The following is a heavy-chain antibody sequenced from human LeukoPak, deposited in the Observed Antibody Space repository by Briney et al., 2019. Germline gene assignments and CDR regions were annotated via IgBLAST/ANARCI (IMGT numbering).Heavy chain of an antibody. D-gene: IGHD3-22*01. J-gene: IGHJ4*02. CDR3: ARWLYSSGWNDY. Sequence: SETLSLTCTVSGASINKDYWAWIRQPAGKGLEWIGRIHPSGITHQNPSLGGRVTMSIDASKNQFSLNLSSVTAADTAVYYCARWLYSSGWNDYWGQGTLVTVSS. CDR2: IHPSGIT. V-gene: IGHV4-4*07. CDR1: GASINKDY.